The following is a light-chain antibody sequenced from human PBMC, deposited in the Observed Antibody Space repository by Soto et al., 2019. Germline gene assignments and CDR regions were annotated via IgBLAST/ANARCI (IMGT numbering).Light chain of an antibody. CDR3: QQYHSYSLT. CDR1: QSISSW. J-gene: IGKJ4*01. CDR2: KAS. V-gene: IGKV1-5*03. Sequence: DIQMTQSLSTLSASVGDRVTITCRASQSISSWLAGYQQKPGKAPKLLIYKASSLEGGVPSRFSGSGSGTDFTLTISSLPPADFATYYCQQYHSYSLTFGGGTKVDIK.